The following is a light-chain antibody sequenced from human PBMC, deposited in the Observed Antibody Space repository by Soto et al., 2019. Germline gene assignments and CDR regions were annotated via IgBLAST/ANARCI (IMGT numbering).Light chain of an antibody. J-gene: IGKJ4*01. CDR3: QQRSNWPPALT. V-gene: IGKV3-11*01. CDR2: DAS. Sequence: EIVLTQSPATLSLSPGERATLSCRASQSVSSYLAWYQQKPGQAPRLLIYDASNRATGIPARSSGSGSGTDFTLTISSLEPEDFAVYYCQQRSNWPPALTFGGGTKVDIK. CDR1: QSVSSY.